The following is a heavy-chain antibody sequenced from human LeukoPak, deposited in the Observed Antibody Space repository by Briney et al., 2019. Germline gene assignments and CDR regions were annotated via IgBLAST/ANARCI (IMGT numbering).Heavy chain of an antibody. V-gene: IGHV1-46*01. Sequence: ASVKVSCKASGHTFTSYYMHWVRQAPGQGLEWMGIINPSGGSTSYAQKFQGRVTMTRDTSTSTVYMELSSLRSEDTAVYYCARDRVALGYYYYGMDVWGQGTTVTVSS. CDR3: ARDRVALGYYYYGMDV. CDR1: GHTFTSYY. D-gene: IGHD2-21*01. CDR2: INPSGGST. J-gene: IGHJ6*02.